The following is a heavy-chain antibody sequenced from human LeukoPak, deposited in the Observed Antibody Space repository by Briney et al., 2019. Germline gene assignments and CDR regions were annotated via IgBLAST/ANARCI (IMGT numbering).Heavy chain of an antibody. CDR2: IKSKTDGGTT. Sequence: GGSLRLSCAASGFTFSNAWIRWVRQAPGKGLEWVGRIKSKTDGGTTDYAAPVKGRFTISRDDSKNTLYLQMNSLKTEDTAVYYCTTRHEGGDWDYYYAMDVWGQGTTVTVSS. CDR3: TTRHEGGDWDYYYAMDV. V-gene: IGHV3-15*01. D-gene: IGHD2-21*01. J-gene: IGHJ6*02. CDR1: GFTFSNAW.